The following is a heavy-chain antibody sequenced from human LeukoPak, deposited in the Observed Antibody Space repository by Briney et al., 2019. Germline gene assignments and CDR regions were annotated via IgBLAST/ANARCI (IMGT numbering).Heavy chain of an antibody. D-gene: IGHD3-22*01. J-gene: IGHJ4*02. CDR1: GFTFSSYG. CDR3: AKGSVSDPTYSSGYYFPFDY. Sequence: PGRSLRLSCAASGFTFSSYGMHWVRQAPGKGLEWVAVISYDGSNKYYADSVKGRFTISRDNSKNTLYLQMNSLRAEDTAVYYCAKGSVSDPTYSSGYYFPFDYWGQGTLVTDSS. V-gene: IGHV3-30*18. CDR2: ISYDGSNK.